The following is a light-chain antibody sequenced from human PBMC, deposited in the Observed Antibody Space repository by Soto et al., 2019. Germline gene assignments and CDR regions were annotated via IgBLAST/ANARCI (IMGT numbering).Light chain of an antibody. Sequence: DIQLTQSPSFLSASVGDRVTITCRASQGISSYLGWYQQKPGKAPKLLIYDSSTLQSGVPSRFSGSGFGTEFTLTISSLQPEDFATYSCQQLNSYLMYTFGQGTKLEIK. J-gene: IGKJ2*01. CDR1: QGISSY. CDR2: DSS. CDR3: QQLNSYLMYT. V-gene: IGKV1-9*01.